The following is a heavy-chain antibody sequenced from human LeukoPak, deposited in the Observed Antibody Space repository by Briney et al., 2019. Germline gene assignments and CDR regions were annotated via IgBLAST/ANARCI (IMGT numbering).Heavy chain of an antibody. CDR3: ASRVLTDAFDI. D-gene: IGHD3-9*01. V-gene: IGHV3-48*04. Sequence: GGSLRLSCAASGFTFSSYSMNWVRQAPGKGLEWVSYISSSSSTIFYADSVKGRFTISRDNAKNSLYLQMNSLRAEDTAVYYCASRVLTDAFDIWGQGTMVTVSS. J-gene: IGHJ3*02. CDR1: GFTFSSYS. CDR2: ISSSSSTI.